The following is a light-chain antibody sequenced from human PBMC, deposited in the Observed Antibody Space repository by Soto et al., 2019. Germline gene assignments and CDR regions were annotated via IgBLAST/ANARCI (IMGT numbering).Light chain of an antibody. CDR3: QLWDSSANHDV. CDR2: YDS. CDR1: NIGSKS. V-gene: IGLV3-21*04. Sequence: SYELTQPPSVSVAPGKTARITCGGNNIGSKSVHWYQQKPGQAPVLVIYYDSDRPSGIPERFSGFNSGNTATLTISRVEAGDEADYYCQLWDSSANHDVFGTGTKVTVL. J-gene: IGLJ1*01.